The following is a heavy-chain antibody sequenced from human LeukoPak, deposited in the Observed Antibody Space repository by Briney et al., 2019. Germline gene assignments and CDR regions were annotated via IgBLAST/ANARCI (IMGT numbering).Heavy chain of an antibody. CDR1: GYTFTSYY. CDR2: INPSGGST. Sequence: GASVKVSCKASGYTFTSYYMHCVRQAPGQGLEWMGIINPSGGSTSYAQKFQGRVTMTRDTSTSTVYMELSSLRSEDTAVYYCARDADTAMGVQESNYFDYWGQGTLVTVSS. D-gene: IGHD5-18*01. J-gene: IGHJ4*02. CDR3: ARDADTAMGVQESNYFDY. V-gene: IGHV1-46*01.